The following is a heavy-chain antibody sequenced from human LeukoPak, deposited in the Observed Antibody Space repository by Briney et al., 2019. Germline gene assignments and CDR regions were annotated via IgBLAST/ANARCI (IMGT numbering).Heavy chain of an antibody. D-gene: IGHD1-26*01. CDR3: ARVGSGSYYSNWFDP. J-gene: IGHJ5*02. V-gene: IGHV3-48*03. CDR1: GFTFSTYE. Sequence: GGSLRLSCAASGFTFSTYEMNWVRQAPGKGLEWVSYISNSGSTMYYADSVKGRFTISRDNAKNSLYLQMNSLRAEDTAVYYCARVGSGSYYSNWFDPWGQGTLVTVSS. CDR2: ISNSGSTM.